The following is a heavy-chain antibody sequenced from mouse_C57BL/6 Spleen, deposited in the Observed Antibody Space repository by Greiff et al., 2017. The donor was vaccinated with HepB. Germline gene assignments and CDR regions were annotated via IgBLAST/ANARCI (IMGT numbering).Heavy chain of an antibody. Sequence: EVQWVESGGGLVKPGGSLKLSCAASGFTFSSYAMSWVRQTPEKRLEWVATISDGGSYTYYPDNVKGRFTISRDNAKNNLYLQMSHLKSEDTAMYYCAREGYGNLDYWGQGTTLTVSS. V-gene: IGHV5-4*01. D-gene: IGHD2-1*01. J-gene: IGHJ2*01. CDR2: ISDGGSYT. CDR1: GFTFSSYA. CDR3: AREGYGNLDY.